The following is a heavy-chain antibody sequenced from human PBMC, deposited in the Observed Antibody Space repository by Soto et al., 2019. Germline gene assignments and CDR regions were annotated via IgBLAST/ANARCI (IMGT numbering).Heavy chain of an antibody. Sequence: DVQLVESGGGLVQPGGSLRLSCAASGFTFNNYWMHWVRQAPGKGLMWVSRINTDGTRTTYADSVKGRFAISRDNAKNTVYLQMISLRADDTAVYFCARVKSGSYDWSDPWGQGTLVTVSS. J-gene: IGHJ5*02. CDR2: INTDGTRT. D-gene: IGHD3-10*01. CDR3: ARVKSGSYDWSDP. V-gene: IGHV3-74*01. CDR1: GFTFNNYW.